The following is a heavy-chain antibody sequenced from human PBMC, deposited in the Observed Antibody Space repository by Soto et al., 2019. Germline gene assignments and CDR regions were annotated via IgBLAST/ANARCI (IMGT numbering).Heavy chain of an antibody. CDR1: GYTCTSYA. Sequence: QVQLVQSGAEVKKPGASVKVSCKASGYTCTSYAMHWVRQAPGQRLEWMGWINAGNGNTKYSQKFQGRVTITRHTSASTAHMELSSLRSEDTAVYYCARTSGDYLYDYWGQGTLVTVSS. V-gene: IGHV1-3*01. CDR2: INAGNGNT. D-gene: IGHD3-22*01. J-gene: IGHJ4*02. CDR3: ARTSGDYLYDY.